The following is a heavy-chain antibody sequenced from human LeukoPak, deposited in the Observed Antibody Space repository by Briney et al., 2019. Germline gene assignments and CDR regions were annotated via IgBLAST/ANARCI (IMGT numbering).Heavy chain of an antibody. CDR3: AKDRGLFGSSWNLGLDY. D-gene: IGHD6-13*01. J-gene: IGHJ4*02. V-gene: IGHV3-48*01. CDR1: GFTFSSYS. CDR2: ISSSSSTI. Sequence: GGSLRLSCAASGFTFSSYSMNWVRQAPGKGLEWVSYISSSSSTIYYADSVKGRFTISRDNFKNTLCLQMNSLRAEDTAVYYCAKDRGLFGSSWNLGLDYWGQGTLVTVSS.